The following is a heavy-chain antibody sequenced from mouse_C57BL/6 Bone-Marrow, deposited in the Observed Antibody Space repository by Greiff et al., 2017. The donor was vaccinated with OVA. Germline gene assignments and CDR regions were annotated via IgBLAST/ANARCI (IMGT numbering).Heavy chain of an antibody. J-gene: IGHJ4*01. CDR1: GYTFTDYY. Sequence: EVQLQQSGPELVKPGASVKISCKASGYTFTDYYMNWVKQSHGKSLEWIGDINPNNGGTSYNQKFKGKATLTVDKSSSTAYMELRSLTSEDSAVYYCASLGNRPYAMDYWGQGTSVTVSS. D-gene: IGHD2-1*01. V-gene: IGHV1-26*01. CDR3: ASLGNRPYAMDY. CDR2: INPNNGGT.